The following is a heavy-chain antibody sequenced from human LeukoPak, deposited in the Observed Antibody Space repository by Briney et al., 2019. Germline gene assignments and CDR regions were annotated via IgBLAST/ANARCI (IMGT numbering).Heavy chain of an antibody. J-gene: IGHJ6*02. CDR2: INPNSGGT. CDR1: GYTFTSYG. Sequence: ASVKVSCKASGYTFTSYGISWVRQAPGQGLEWMGWINPNSGGTNYAQKFQGRVTMTRDTSISTAYMELSRLRSDDTAVYYCARGLNYYYGMDVWGQGTTVTVSS. V-gene: IGHV1-2*02. CDR3: ARGLNYYYGMDV.